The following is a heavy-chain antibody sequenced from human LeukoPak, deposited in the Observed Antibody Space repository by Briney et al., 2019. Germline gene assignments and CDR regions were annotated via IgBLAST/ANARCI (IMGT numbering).Heavy chain of an antibody. J-gene: IGHJ4*02. D-gene: IGHD7-27*01. V-gene: IGHV1-2*02. CDR3: TRDGFSGAAFDY. CDR2: IHPNNGGT. CDR1: GFTFTGYF. Sequence: ASVKVSCKASGFTFTGYFIHWVRKAPGQELEWMGWIHPNNGGTKYAQKFQGRVTMTRDTSINTDYMELSRLRSDDTALYYCTRDGFSGAAFDYWGQGTLVTVSS.